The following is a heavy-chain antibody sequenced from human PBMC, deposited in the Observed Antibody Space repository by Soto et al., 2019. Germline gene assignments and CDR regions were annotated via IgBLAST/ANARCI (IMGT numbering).Heavy chain of an antibody. CDR3: ATSSGPQSPIGDH. CDR2: ISYSGNT. CDR1: GVSITSYY. Sequence: QVQLQESGPGLVKPSETLSLTCTVSGVSITSYYWSWIRQSPGKGLEWIGFISYSGNTNYNPSLKSRVIISRDTSRNEFSLRLTSVTAADTDVYYCATSSGPQSPIGDHWGQGTLVTVSS. J-gene: IGHJ4*02. D-gene: IGHD6-19*01. V-gene: IGHV4-59*08.